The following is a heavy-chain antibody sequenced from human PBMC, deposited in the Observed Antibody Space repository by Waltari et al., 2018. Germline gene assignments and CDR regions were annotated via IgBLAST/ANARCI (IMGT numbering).Heavy chain of an antibody. CDR1: GYTFTGYY. CDR2: INPNSGGT. CDR3: ARDDDTMVQGDDY. D-gene: IGHD3-10*01. J-gene: IGHJ4*02. V-gene: IGHV1-2*02. Sequence: QVQLVQSGAEVKKPGASVKVSCKSSGYTFTGYYMPWVRQAPGQGLEWMGWINPNSGGTNYAQKFQGRVTMTRDTSISTAYMELSRLRSDDTAVYYCARDDDTMVQGDDYWGQGTLVTVSS.